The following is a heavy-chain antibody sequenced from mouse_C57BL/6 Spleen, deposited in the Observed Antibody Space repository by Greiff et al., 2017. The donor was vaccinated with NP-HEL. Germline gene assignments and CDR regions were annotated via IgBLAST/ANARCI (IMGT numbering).Heavy chain of an antibody. CDR2: IYPGDGDT. CDR3: ARRDYYYGSDWYFDV. V-gene: IGHV1-80*01. D-gene: IGHD1-1*01. Sequence: QVQLQQSGAELVKPGASVKISCKASGYAFSSYWMNWVKQRPGKGLEWIGQIYPGDGDTNYNQKFKGKSTLTVDKSSSTAYMQLSSLTSEDSAVYYCARRDYYYGSDWYFDVWGTGTTVTVSS. CDR1: GYAFSSYW. J-gene: IGHJ1*03.